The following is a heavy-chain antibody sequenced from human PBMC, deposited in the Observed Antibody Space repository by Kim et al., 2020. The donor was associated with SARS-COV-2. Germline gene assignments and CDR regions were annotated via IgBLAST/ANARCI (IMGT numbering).Heavy chain of an antibody. V-gene: IGHV3-33*01. CDR3: VRVGGFIGFIGKRVYGMYV. J-gene: IGHJ6*02. CDR1: GFTFSSYG. CDR2: IWYDGSNK. D-gene: IGHD3-16*02. Sequence: GGSLRLSCAAYGFTFSSYGMHWVRKAPGKGLEWVAVIWYDGSNKYYADSVKGRLPISRDNSKNTLYLQMNSLRAEETAVYHCVRVGGFIGFIGKRVYGMYVWGQGTTVTVSS.